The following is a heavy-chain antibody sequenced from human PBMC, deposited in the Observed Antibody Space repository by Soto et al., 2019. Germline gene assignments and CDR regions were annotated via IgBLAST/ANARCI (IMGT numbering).Heavy chain of an antibody. V-gene: IGHV1-69*13. CDR2: IIPIFGTA. D-gene: IGHD6-13*01. CDR1: GGTFSSYA. Sequence: SVKVSCKASGGTFSSYAISWVRQAPGQGLEWMGGIIPIFGTANYAQKFQGRVTITADESTSTAYMELSSLRSEDTAVYYCARSRYSSSWYPSYYYYGMDVWGQGTTVTVSS. J-gene: IGHJ6*02. CDR3: ARSRYSSSWYPSYYYYGMDV.